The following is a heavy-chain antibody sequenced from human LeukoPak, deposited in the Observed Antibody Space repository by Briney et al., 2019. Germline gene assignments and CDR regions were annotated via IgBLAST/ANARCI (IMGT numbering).Heavy chain of an antibody. V-gene: IGHV4-39*01. CDR1: GFTFSSYA. Sequence: PGGSLRLSCAASGFTFSSYAMSWVRQPPGKGLEWIGSIYYSGSTYYNPSLKSRVTISVDTSKNQFSLKLSSVTAADTAVYYCARRGSSSWYHQGTYYFDYWGQGTLVTVSS. J-gene: IGHJ4*02. CDR2: IYYSGST. D-gene: IGHD6-13*01. CDR3: ARRGSSSWYHQGTYYFDY.